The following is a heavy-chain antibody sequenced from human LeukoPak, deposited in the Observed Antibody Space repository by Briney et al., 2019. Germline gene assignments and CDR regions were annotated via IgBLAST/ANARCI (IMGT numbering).Heavy chain of an antibody. V-gene: IGHV3-33*01. Sequence: GGSLRLSCAASGFTFSSDGMHWVRQAPGKGLEWVAVIWYDGSNKYYADSVKGRFTISRDNSKNTLYLQMNSLRAEDTAVYYCARDPSTFGGVIVNTEFYFDYWGQGTLVTVSS. D-gene: IGHD3-16*02. CDR3: ARDPSTFGGVIVNTEFYFDY. CDR2: IWYDGSNK. J-gene: IGHJ4*02. CDR1: GFTFSSDG.